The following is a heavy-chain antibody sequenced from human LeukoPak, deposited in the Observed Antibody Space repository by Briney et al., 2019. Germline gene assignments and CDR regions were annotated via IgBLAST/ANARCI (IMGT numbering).Heavy chain of an antibody. J-gene: IGHJ4*02. V-gene: IGHV1-18*01. Sequence: ASVKVSCKASGYTFTSYGISWVRQAPGQGLEWMGWISAYNGNTNYAQKLQGRVTMTTDTSTSTAYMELRSLRSDDTAVYYCARDRGHYDSSGYYYFDYWGQGTLVTVSS. D-gene: IGHD3-22*01. CDR1: GYTFTSYG. CDR3: ARDRGHYDSSGYYYFDY. CDR2: ISAYNGNT.